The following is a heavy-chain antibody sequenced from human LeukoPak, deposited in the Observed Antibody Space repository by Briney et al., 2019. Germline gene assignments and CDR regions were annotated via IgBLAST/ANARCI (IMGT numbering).Heavy chain of an antibody. D-gene: IGHD3-3*01. J-gene: IGHJ4*02. V-gene: IGHV3-30*03. CDR2: ISNDGSGK. CDR3: ARDRAWNYFDY. Sequence: GRSLRLSCAPSGFTFSRHGMHWVRQAPGKGLEWVAIISNDGSGKYYAHSVEGRFTISRDNSKNTLYLQMDSLRAEDTAVYYCARDRAWNYFDYWGQGTLVTVSS. CDR1: GFTFSRHG.